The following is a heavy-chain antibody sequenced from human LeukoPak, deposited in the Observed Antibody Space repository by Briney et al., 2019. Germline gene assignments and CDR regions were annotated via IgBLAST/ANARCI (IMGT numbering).Heavy chain of an antibody. D-gene: IGHD3-10*01. CDR1: GFTFNSYT. CDR2: ISSSGSYI. CDR3: ATDYYASGSLSY. J-gene: IGHJ4*02. V-gene: IGHV3-21*01. Sequence: PGGSLTLSCTASGFTFNSYTMNWVRQAPGKGLEWVSSISSSGSYIYYTDSVKGRFTISRDNAKNSLYLQMNSLGAEDTAVYYCATDYYASGSLSYWGQGTLVTVSS.